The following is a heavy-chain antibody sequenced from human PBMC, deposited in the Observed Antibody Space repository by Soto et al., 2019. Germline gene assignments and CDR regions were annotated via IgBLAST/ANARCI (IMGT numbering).Heavy chain of an antibody. V-gene: IGHV3-30*18. Sequence: GGSLRLSCAASGFTFSSYGMHWVRQAPGKGLEWVAVISYDGSNKYYADSVKGRFTISRDNSKNTLYLQMNSLRAEDTAVYYCAKARAATNNWFDPWGQGTLVTVSS. D-gene: IGHD2-15*01. J-gene: IGHJ5*02. CDR1: GFTFSSYG. CDR2: ISYDGSNK. CDR3: AKARAATNNWFDP.